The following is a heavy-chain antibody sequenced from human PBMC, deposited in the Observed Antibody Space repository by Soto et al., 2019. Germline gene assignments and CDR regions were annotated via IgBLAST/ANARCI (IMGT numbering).Heavy chain of an antibody. J-gene: IGHJ4*02. CDR1: GFTFSSYS. D-gene: IGHD6-19*01. CDR2: ISSSSSTI. CDR3: ARDFGIAVAGPVDY. Sequence: GGSLRLSCAASGFTFSSYSMNWVRQAPGKGLEWVSYISSSSSTIYYADSVKGRFTISRDNAKNSLYLQMNSLRAEDTAVYYCARDFGIAVAGPVDYWGQGALVTVSS. V-gene: IGHV3-48*01.